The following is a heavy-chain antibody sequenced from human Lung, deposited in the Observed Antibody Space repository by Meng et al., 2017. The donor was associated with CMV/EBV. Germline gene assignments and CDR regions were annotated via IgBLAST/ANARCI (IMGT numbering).Heavy chain of an antibody. CDR2: ISSGNGYI. Sequence: GESLKISCAASGFTFSDYSMNWVRQAPGKGLEWVSSISSGNGYIYYADSVRGRFTISRDNAKNSLYLQMNSLRAEDTAVYFCARGWDIVLVPAAPDLAYWGQGTLVTVSS. J-gene: IGHJ4*02. D-gene: IGHD2-2*01. V-gene: IGHV3-21*06. CDR3: ARGWDIVLVPAAPDLAY. CDR1: GFTFSDYS.